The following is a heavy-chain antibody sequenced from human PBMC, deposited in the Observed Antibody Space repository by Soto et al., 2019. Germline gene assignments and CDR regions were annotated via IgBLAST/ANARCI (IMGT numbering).Heavy chain of an antibody. Sequence: ASVKVSCKASGYTFTSYDINWVRQATGQGLERMGWMNPNSGNTGYAQKFQGRVTMTRNTSISTAYMELSSLRSEDTAVYYCARVCSGGSCYSDAFDIWGQGTMVTVSS. J-gene: IGHJ3*02. CDR2: MNPNSGNT. V-gene: IGHV1-8*01. D-gene: IGHD2-15*01. CDR3: ARVCSGGSCYSDAFDI. CDR1: GYTFTSYD.